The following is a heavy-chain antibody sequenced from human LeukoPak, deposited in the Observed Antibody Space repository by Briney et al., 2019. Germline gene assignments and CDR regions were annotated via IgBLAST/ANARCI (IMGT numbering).Heavy chain of an antibody. Sequence: SETLSLTCGVHGGSFSGYYWSWIRQPPGKGLEWIGEINHSGSTNYNPSLKSRVTISVDTSKNQFSLKRSSVTAADTAVYYCGRGWTFTTPLGRVAGTSSRRGRYFDYWGQGTLVTVSS. CDR1: GGSFSGYY. V-gene: IGHV4-34*01. CDR3: GRGWTFTTPLGRVAGTSSRRGRYFDY. CDR2: INHSGST. D-gene: IGHD6-19*01. J-gene: IGHJ4*02.